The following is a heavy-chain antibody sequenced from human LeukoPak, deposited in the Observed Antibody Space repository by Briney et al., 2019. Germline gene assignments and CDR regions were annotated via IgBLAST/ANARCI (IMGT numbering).Heavy chain of an antibody. CDR3: ASTPDYSYSGIPGISFDI. CDR2: IFYRGST. CDR1: GGSISGYY. V-gene: IGHV4-59*01. Sequence: SETLSLTCTVSGGSISGYYWSWIRQPPGKGLEWIGYIFYRGSTTYNPSLKSRVTMSADTSKNQFSLNLSSVTAADTAVYYCASTPDYSYSGIPGISFDIWGQGTMVIVSS. J-gene: IGHJ3*02. D-gene: IGHD3-10*01.